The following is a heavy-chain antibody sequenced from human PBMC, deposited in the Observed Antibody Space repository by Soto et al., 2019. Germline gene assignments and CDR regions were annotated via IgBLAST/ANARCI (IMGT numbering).Heavy chain of an antibody. CDR1: GGSISSYY. J-gene: IGHJ6*02. CDR2: IYYSGST. V-gene: IGHV4-59*01. CDR3: ARERVRGVIRPYYYYGMDF. D-gene: IGHD3-10*01. Sequence: SETLSLTCTVSGGSISSYYWSWIRQPPGKGLEWIGYIYYSGSTNYNPSLKSRVTISVDTSKNQFSLKLNSVTAADTAVYYCARERVRGVIRPYYYYGMDFWGQGTTVTVSS.